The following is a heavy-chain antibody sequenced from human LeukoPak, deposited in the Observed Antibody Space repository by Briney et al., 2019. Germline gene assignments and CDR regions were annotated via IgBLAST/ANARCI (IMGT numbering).Heavy chain of an antibody. CDR3: ARSHIVVVPAARTDPFDY. Sequence: SETLSLTCTVSGGSISGYYWSWIRQPPGKGLEWIGEINHSGSTNYNPSLKSRVTISVDTSKNQFSLKLSSVTAADTAVYYCARSHIVVVPAARTDPFDYWGQGTLVTVSS. V-gene: IGHV4-34*01. J-gene: IGHJ4*02. D-gene: IGHD2-2*01. CDR2: INHSGST. CDR1: GGSISGYY.